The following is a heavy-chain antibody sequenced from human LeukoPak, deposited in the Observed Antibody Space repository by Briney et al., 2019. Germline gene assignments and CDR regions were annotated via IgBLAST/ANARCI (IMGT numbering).Heavy chain of an antibody. CDR1: GLAFSSYE. Sequence: PGGSLRLSCAASGLAFSSYEMNWVRQAPGKGLEWVSYISTSGSTIRYADSVKGRFTFSRDNAKNMVYLDMNGLRGDDTAVYYCARSGIGRGFDIWGRGATATVSS. V-gene: IGHV3-48*03. CDR3: ARSGIGRGFDI. J-gene: IGHJ3*02. D-gene: IGHD2/OR15-2a*01. CDR2: ISTSGSTI.